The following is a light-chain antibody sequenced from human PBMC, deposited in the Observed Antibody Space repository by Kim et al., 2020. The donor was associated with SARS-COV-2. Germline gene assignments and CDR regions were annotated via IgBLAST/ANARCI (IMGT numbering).Light chain of an antibody. CDR1: SGHSSYA. J-gene: IGLJ3*02. Sequence: QLVLTQSPSASASLGASVKLTCTLSSGHSSYAIAWHQQQPEKGPRYLMKLNSDGSHSKGDGIPDRFSGSSSGAERYLTISSLQSEDEADYYCQTWGPAQVFGGGTQLTVL. CDR3: QTWGPAQV. V-gene: IGLV4-69*01. CDR2: LNSDGSH.